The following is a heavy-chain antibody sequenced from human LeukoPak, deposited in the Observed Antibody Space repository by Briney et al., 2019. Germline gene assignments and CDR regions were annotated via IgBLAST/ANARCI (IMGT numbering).Heavy chain of an antibody. D-gene: IGHD3-22*01. CDR2: IYYSGST. CDR3: ARDRHYDSSGYPVIYFDY. CDR1: GGSISSGDYY. V-gene: IGHV4-30-4*01. Sequence: SQTLSLTCTISGGSISSGDYYWSWIRQPPGKGLEWIGYIYYSGSTYYNPSLKSRVTISVDTSKNQFSLKLSSVTAADTAVYYCARDRHYDSSGYPVIYFDYWGQGTLVTVSS. J-gene: IGHJ4*02.